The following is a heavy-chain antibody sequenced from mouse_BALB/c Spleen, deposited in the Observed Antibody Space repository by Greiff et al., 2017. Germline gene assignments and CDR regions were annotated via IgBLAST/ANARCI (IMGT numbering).Heavy chain of an antibody. D-gene: IGHD1-1*01. CDR3: ARWSTVVAKGFAY. V-gene: IGHV3-2*02. CDR2: ISYSGST. Sequence: EVQLQESGPGLVKPSQSLSLTCTVTGYSITSDYAWNWIRQFPGNKLEWMGYISYSGSTSYNPSLKSRISITRDTSKNQFFLQLNSVTTEDTATYYCARWSTVVAKGFAYWGQGTLVTVSA. CDR1: GYSITSDYA. J-gene: IGHJ3*01.